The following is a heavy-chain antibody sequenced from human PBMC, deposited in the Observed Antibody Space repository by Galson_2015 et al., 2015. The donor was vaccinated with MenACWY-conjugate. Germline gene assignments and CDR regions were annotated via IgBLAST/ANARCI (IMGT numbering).Heavy chain of an antibody. J-gene: IGHJ3*02. CDR2: IRIKANSYAT. Sequence: SLRLSCAASGFTFSASAMLWVRQASGKGLEWVGRIRIKANSYATAYAASVKGRFTISRDDSENTAYLQMDSLKTEDTAVYYCTRHIPGIIGITWSDAFDIWGQGTMVTVSS. CDR1: GFTFSASA. D-gene: IGHD1-7*01. CDR3: TRHIPGIIGITWSDAFDI. V-gene: IGHV3-73*01.